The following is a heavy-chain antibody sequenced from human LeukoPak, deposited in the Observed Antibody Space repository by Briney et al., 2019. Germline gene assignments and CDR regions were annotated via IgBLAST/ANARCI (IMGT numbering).Heavy chain of an antibody. V-gene: IGHV4-4*08. Sequence: PSETLSLTCTVSGGSISGHYWNWIRQSPEKGMEWNGYSYDSWSANYNPSLTSRVPISIDTSKNQFSLTLNSLTAADTAIYFCARKNFCPYWYFDVWGRGTLVTVSS. J-gene: IGHJ2*01. CDR2: SYDSWSA. D-gene: IGHD3-3*01. CDR1: GGSISGHY. CDR3: ARKNFCPYWYFDV.